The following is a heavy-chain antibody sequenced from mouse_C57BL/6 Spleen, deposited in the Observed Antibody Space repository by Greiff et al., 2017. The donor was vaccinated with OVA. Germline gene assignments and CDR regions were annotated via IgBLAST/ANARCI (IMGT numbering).Heavy chain of an antibody. V-gene: IGHV1-82*01. CDR1: GYAFSSSW. J-gene: IGHJ3*01. CDR3: EMFAY. CDR2: IYPGDGDT. Sequence: VQLQQSGPELVKPGASVKISCKASGYAFSSSWMNWVKQRPGQGLEWIGRIYPGDGDTNYNGKFKGKATLTADKSSSTAYMQLSSLTSEESAVYFCEMFAYWGQGTLVTVSA.